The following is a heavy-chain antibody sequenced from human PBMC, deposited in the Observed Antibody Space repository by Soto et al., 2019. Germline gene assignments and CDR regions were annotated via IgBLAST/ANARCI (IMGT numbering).Heavy chain of an antibody. Sequence: QLRLQESGSGLVKPSQTLSLTCAVSGGSISSGGYSWSWIRQPPGKGLEWIGYIYHSGSTYYNPSLKSRDTISVDRSKNQFSLKLSSVTAADTAVYYCARGASYYYDSSGYYYFDYWGQGTLVTVSS. CDR1: GGSISSGGYS. J-gene: IGHJ4*02. V-gene: IGHV4-30-2*01. D-gene: IGHD3-22*01. CDR2: IYHSGST. CDR3: ARGASYYYDSSGYYYFDY.